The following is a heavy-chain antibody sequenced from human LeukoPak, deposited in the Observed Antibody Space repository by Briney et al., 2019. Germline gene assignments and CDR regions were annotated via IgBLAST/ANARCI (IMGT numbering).Heavy chain of an antibody. CDR2: INHSGST. J-gene: IGHJ4*02. Sequence: SETLSLTCAVYGGSFSGYYWSWIRQPPGKGLEWIGEINHSGSTNYNPSLKSRVTISVDTSKNQFSLKLSSVTAADTAVYYCARVNGYYDFWSGYYIPRNYFDYWGQGTLVTVSS. V-gene: IGHV4-34*01. CDR3: ARVNGYYDFWSGYYIPRNYFDY. D-gene: IGHD3-3*01. CDR1: GGSFSGYY.